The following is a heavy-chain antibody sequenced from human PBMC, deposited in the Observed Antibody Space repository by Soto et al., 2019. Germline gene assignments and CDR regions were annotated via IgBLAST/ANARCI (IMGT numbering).Heavy chain of an antibody. CDR1: AGYISSYY. CDR3: ARAYYGSGSYPRYYYGMDV. Sequence: PSETLSLTCTVSAGYISSYYWSWIRQPPGKGLEWIGYIYYSGSTNYNPSLKSRVTISVDTSKNQFSLKLSSVTAADTAVYYCARAYYGSGSYPRYYYGMDVWGQGATVTVSS. V-gene: IGHV4-59*01. CDR2: IYYSGST. J-gene: IGHJ6*02. D-gene: IGHD3-10*01.